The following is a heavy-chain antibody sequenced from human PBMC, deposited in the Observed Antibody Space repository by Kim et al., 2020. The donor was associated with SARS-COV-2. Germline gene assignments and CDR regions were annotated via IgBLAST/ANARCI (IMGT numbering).Heavy chain of an antibody. CDR2: ISDSGSSA. Sequence: GGSLRLSCVASGFTFTNYAMSWVRQAPGKGLEWVSGISDSGSSAYYEDSVEGRFTLSRDNSKSALYLQMNSLRADDTAIYYWSKSLGSCRGVACNARIDSWGQGTLVTVSS. CDR1: GFTFTNYA. D-gene: IGHD2-21*02. CDR3: SKSLGSCRGVACNARIDS. J-gene: IGHJ4*02. V-gene: IGHV3-23*01.